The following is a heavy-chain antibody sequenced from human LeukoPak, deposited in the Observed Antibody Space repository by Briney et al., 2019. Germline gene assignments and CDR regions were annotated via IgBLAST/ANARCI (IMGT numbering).Heavy chain of an antibody. CDR3: ARDDERDYTNLVGATLDY. V-gene: IGHV3-21*01. CDR2: ISSTNTYI. J-gene: IGHJ4*02. D-gene: IGHD1-26*01. Sequence: GGSLRLFCAASGFTFNTYSMHWVRQAPGKGLEWVSSISSTNTYIYYADSVKGRFTILRDNAKNSLYLQMNSLRAEDTAVYYCARDDERDYTNLVGATLDYWGRGTLVTVSS. CDR1: GFTFNTYS.